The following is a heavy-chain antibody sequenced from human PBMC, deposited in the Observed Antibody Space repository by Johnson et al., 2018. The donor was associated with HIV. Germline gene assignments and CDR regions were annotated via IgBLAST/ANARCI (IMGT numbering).Heavy chain of an antibody. CDR3: ARGSSYYYDSSGYAFDI. J-gene: IGHJ3*02. Sequence: VQLVEPGGGVVQPGGSLRLSSAALGFTFSRYYMSWVRQAPGKGLEWVPVLYSGGSTYYTDSVKGRFTTSRENAKNSLYLQMNSLRAGDTAVYYCARGSSYYYDSSGYAFDIWGQGTMVTVSS. D-gene: IGHD3-22*01. V-gene: IGHV3-66*01. CDR1: GFTFSRYY. CDR2: LYSGGST.